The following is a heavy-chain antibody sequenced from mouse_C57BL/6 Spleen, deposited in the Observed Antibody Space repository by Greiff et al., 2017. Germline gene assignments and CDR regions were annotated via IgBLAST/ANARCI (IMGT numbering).Heavy chain of an antibody. D-gene: IGHD2-4*01. Sequence: VQVVESGAELVKPGASVKLSCKASGYTFTSYWMHWVKQRPGQGLEWIGMIHPNSGSTNYNEKFKSKATLTVDKSSSTAYMQLSSLTSEDSAVYYGASWSEYDSSYAMDYWGQGTTVTVSS. J-gene: IGHJ4*01. CDR1: GYTFTSYW. V-gene: IGHV1-64*01. CDR3: ASWSEYDSSYAMDY. CDR2: IHPNSGST.